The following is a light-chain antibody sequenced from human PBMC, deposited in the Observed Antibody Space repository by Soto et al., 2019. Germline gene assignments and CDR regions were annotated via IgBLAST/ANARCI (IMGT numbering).Light chain of an antibody. Sequence: EIVMTQSPATLSVSPGERATLSCRASQSVSSNLAWYQQKPGQAPRLLIYGASTRATGIPARFSGSGSGTDFTLTISRLEPEDFAVYYCQQYGSSPHTFGGGTKVEIK. CDR2: GAS. V-gene: IGKV3-15*01. CDR1: QSVSSN. CDR3: QQYGSSPHT. J-gene: IGKJ4*01.